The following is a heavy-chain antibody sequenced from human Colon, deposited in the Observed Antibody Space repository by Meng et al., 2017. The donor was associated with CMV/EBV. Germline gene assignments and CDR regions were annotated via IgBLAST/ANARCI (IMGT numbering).Heavy chain of an antibody. J-gene: IGHJ4*02. V-gene: IGHV3-30*02. CDR2: IRYDGSNK. CDR1: GFTFSSYG. CDR3: ASDRWAVAGDYFDY. Sequence: GESLMISCAASGFTFSSYGMHWVRQAPGKGLEWVAFIRYDGSNKYYADSVKGRFTISRDNSKNTLYLQMNSLRAEDTAVYYCASDRWAVAGDYFDYWGQGTLVTVSS. D-gene: IGHD6-19*01.